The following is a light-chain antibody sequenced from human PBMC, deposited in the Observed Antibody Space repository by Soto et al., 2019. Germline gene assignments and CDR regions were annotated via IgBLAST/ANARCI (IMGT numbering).Light chain of an antibody. Sequence: DIQMTQSPSTLSACVGDRVTITCRASQSINSWLAWYQQKPGKAPNLLIYKASSLQSGVPSRFSGSGSGTEFTLTINSLHPDDFATYYCQQYSSFVTFGGGTNVEI. CDR2: KAS. J-gene: IGKJ4*01. CDR3: QQYSSFVT. V-gene: IGKV1-5*03. CDR1: QSINSW.